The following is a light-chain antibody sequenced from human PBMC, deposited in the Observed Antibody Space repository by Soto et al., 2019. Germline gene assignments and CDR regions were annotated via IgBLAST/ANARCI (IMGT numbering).Light chain of an antibody. Sequence: QSVLTQPPSASGTPGQRVTISCSGSSSNIGSNFVYWYQQFPGTAPKLLIYRNNQRPSGVPDRFSGSKSGTPASLAISGLPSEDEADYYCAAWDDSLSGWVFGGGTKLTVL. CDR2: RNN. CDR1: SSNIGSNF. J-gene: IGLJ3*02. CDR3: AAWDDSLSGWV. V-gene: IGLV1-47*01.